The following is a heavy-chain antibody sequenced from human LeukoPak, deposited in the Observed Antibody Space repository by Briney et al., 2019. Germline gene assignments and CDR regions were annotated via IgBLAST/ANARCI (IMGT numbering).Heavy chain of an antibody. D-gene: IGHD3-10*01. Sequence: GGSLRLSCAASGFTFSSYWMSWVRQAPGKGLEWVANIKQDGSEKYYVDSVKGRFTISRDNAKNSLYLQMNSLRAEDTAVYYCARDALLWFGEFNYYYYYMDVWGKGTTVTVFS. CDR1: GFTFSSYW. V-gene: IGHV3-7*01. CDR2: IKQDGSEK. J-gene: IGHJ6*03. CDR3: ARDALLWFGEFNYYYYYMDV.